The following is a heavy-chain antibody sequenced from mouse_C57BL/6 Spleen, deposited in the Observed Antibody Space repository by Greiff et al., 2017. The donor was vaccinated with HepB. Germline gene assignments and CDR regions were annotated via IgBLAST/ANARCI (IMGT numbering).Heavy chain of an antibody. CDR1: GFTFSSYA. Sequence: EVKLVESGGGLVKPGGSLKLSCAASGFTFSSYAMSWVRQTPETRLEWVATISDGGSYTYYPDNFKGRFTITRDNAKNNLYLQMIQLKSEDTAMYDSAKDDAEGYALDYWGQGTSVTVSS. J-gene: IGHJ4*01. V-gene: IGHV5-4*01. CDR3: AKDDAEGYALDY. CDR2: ISDGGSYT. D-gene: IGHD2-3*01.